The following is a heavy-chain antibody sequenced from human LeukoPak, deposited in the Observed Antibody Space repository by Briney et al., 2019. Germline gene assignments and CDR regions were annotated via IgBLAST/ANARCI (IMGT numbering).Heavy chain of an antibody. CDR3: ARDQVVVAATHASYYYGMDV. Sequence: GRSLRLSCAASGFTFNSYGMHWVRQAPGKGLEWVAVIWYDGSNKYYADSVKGRFTISRDNSKNTLYLQMNSLRAEDTAVYYCARDQVVVAATHASYYYGMDVWGQGTTVTVSS. J-gene: IGHJ6*02. CDR2: IWYDGSNK. D-gene: IGHD2-15*01. V-gene: IGHV3-33*01. CDR1: GFTFNSYG.